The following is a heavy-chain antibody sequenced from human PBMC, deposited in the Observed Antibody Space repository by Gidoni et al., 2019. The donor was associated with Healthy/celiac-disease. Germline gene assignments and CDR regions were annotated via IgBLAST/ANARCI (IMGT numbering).Heavy chain of an antibody. CDR1: GFTFSSYA. D-gene: IGHD3-10*01. CDR3: AKRCGGALPGN. J-gene: IGHJ4*02. CDR2: IRVSGGST. Sequence: EVQLLESGGGLVQPGWSLRLSCAASGFTFSSYAMSWFRQAPGNGLKWVSAIRVSGGSTYYADSVKGRFTISRYNAKNTLYRQMNSLRAEDTAVYYCAKRCGGALPGNWGQGTLVTVSS. V-gene: IGHV3-23*01.